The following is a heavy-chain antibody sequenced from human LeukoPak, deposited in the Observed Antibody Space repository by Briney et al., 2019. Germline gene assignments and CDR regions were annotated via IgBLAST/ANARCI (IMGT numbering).Heavy chain of an antibody. CDR2: ISANGGTT. Sequence: GGSLRLSCGASGFLLTAYAMSWVRQAPGKGLEWVSTISANGGTTYYADSVKGRFTISRDNSKKTIYLQMSSLRVEDTAVYYCAKRQGSTVEGIWYVDYWGRGSLVTVSS. D-gene: IGHD4-23*01. CDR3: AKRQGSTVEGIWYVDY. CDR1: GFLLTAYA. V-gene: IGHV3-23*01. J-gene: IGHJ2*01.